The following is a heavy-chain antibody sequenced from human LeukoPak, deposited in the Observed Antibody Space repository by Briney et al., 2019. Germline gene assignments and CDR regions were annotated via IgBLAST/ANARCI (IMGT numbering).Heavy chain of an antibody. V-gene: IGHV1-69*06. D-gene: IGHD2-2*01. CDR2: IIPIFGTA. J-gene: IGHJ4*02. CDR1: GGTFSSYA. CDR3: ARERWGYCSSTSCYEGVIDY. Sequence: ASVKVSCKASGGTFSSYAISWVRQAPGQGLEWMGGIIPIFGTANYAQKFQGRVTITADKSTSTAYMELSSLRSEDTAVYYCARERWGYCSSTSCYEGVIDYWGQGTLVTVSS.